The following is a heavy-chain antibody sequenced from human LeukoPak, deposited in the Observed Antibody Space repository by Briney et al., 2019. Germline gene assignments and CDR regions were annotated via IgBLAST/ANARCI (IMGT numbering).Heavy chain of an antibody. D-gene: IGHD3-22*01. CDR3: AKGATYYYDSSGYYLDY. CDR1: GFTFSNYA. Sequence: GRSLRLSCAASGFTFSNYAMSWVRQAPGKGLEWVSAISGSGGSTYYADSVKGRFTISRDNSKNTLYLQMNSLRAEDTAVYYCAKGATYYYDSSGYYLDYWGQGTLVTVSS. J-gene: IGHJ4*02. CDR2: ISGSGGST. V-gene: IGHV3-23*01.